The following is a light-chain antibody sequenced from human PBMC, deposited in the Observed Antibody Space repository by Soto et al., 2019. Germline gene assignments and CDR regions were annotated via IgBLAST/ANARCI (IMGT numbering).Light chain of an antibody. CDR3: GTWDSSLGGV. V-gene: IGLV1-51*02. Sequence: VLTQPPSVSAAPGQKVTISCSGSSSNIGNNYVSWYQQLPGTAPKLLIYENNKRPSGIPDRFSGSKSGTSATLGITGLQTGDEADYYCGTWDSSLGGVFGTGTKVTVL. J-gene: IGLJ1*01. CDR2: ENN. CDR1: SSNIGNNY.